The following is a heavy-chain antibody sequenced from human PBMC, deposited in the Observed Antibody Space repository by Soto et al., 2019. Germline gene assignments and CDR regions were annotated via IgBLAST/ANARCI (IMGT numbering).Heavy chain of an antibody. CDR3: AKDRTWHGWIAAAGLFDY. CDR2: ISGSGGST. D-gene: IGHD6-13*01. Sequence: PGGSLRLSCAASGFTFSSYAMSWVRQAPGKGLEWVSAISGSGGSTYYADSVKGRFTISRDNSKNTLYLQMNSLRAEDTAVYYCAKDRTWHGWIAAAGLFDYWGQGTLVTVSS. V-gene: IGHV3-23*01. CDR1: GFTFSSYA. J-gene: IGHJ4*02.